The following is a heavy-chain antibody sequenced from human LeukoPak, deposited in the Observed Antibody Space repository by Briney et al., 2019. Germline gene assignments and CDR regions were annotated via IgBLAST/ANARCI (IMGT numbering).Heavy chain of an antibody. D-gene: IGHD5-18*01. CDR1: GFTFGSHA. Sequence: GGSLRLSYEASGFTFGSHAMYWVRQAPGKGLEWVAGIFGSGGSPHYADSVKGRFTISRDNSQNTVYLQINSLRAEDTAVYYCGKTTVGYSSGQKPAWPVDYWGQGTLVTVSS. V-gene: IGHV3-23*01. CDR3: GKTTVGYSSGQKPAWPVDY. CDR2: IFGSGGSP. J-gene: IGHJ4*02.